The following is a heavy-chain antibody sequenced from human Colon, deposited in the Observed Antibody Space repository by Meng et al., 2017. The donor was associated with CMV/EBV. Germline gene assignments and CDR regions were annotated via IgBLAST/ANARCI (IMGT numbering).Heavy chain of an antibody. J-gene: IGHJ4*02. CDR1: ADSFTGYH. CDR3: VRGNWVSDF. Sequence: VHLHPWGAEVLNPSETLSLTHTVSADSFTGYHWTWIRQPPGKGPEWIGEINYRGSIHYNPSLESRVTISLDMSTNQLSLKLNSVTAADTAVYYCVRGNWVSDFWGQGTLVTVSS. V-gene: IGHV4-34*01. D-gene: IGHD7-27*01. CDR2: INYRGSI.